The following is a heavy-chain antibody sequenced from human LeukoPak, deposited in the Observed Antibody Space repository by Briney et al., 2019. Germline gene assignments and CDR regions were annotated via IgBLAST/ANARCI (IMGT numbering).Heavy chain of an antibody. D-gene: IGHD6-25*01. Sequence: SETLSLTCTVSGGSISGFYWSWIRQSPGKGLEWIGNIYYSGSTNYNPSLKSRVTISVDTSKNQFSLKLTSVSSEDTAVYYCARGRGYADYLGQGALVTVSS. CDR1: GGSISGFY. CDR2: IYYSGST. V-gene: IGHV4-59*01. J-gene: IGHJ4*02. CDR3: ARGRGYADY.